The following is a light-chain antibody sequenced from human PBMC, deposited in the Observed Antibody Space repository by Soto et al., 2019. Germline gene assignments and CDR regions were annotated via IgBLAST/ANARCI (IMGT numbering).Light chain of an antibody. Sequence: EIVLTQSPATLSFSPGERSTLSCRASQSVSSYLAWYQQKPGQAPRLLIYDASNRATGIPARFSGSGSGTEFTLTISSLQSEDFAVYFCQQYNIWPQTFGQGTKVDIK. CDR2: DAS. J-gene: IGKJ1*01. CDR1: QSVSSY. V-gene: IGKV3-11*01. CDR3: QQYNIWPQT.